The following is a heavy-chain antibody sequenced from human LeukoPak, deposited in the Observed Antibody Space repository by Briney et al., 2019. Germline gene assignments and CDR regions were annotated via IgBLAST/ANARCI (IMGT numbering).Heavy chain of an antibody. J-gene: IGHJ4*02. CDR2: VDPEDGET. Sequence: ASVKISCKVSGYTFTDYYMHWVQQAPGKGLEWMGLVDPEDGETIYAEKFQGRVTITADTSTVTAYMELSSLRSEDTAVYYCATVNSGSFEGVDYWGQGTLVTVSS. CDR1: GYTFTDYY. D-gene: IGHD1-26*01. CDR3: ATVNSGSFEGVDY. V-gene: IGHV1-69-2*01.